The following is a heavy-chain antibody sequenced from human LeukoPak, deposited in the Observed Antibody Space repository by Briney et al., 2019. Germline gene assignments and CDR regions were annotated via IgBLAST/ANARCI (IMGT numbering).Heavy chain of an antibody. CDR2: IYPRDGST. CDR3: ARDQEAFDY. CDR1: GYSFTSYY. V-gene: IGHV1-46*01. J-gene: IGHJ4*02. Sequence: ASVKVSCKASGYSFTSYYIHWVRQAPGQGLEWMGMIYPRDGSTSYAQKFQGRVTVTRDTSTSTVHMELSGLRSEDTAVYYCARDQEAFDYWGQGTLVTVSS.